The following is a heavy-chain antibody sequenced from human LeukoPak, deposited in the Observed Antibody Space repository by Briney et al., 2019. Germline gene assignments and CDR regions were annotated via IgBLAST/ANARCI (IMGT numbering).Heavy chain of an antibody. V-gene: IGHV4-4*07. CDR2: IYSSEST. CDR1: GGSISSYY. J-gene: IGHJ4*02. D-gene: IGHD6-19*01. Sequence: SETLSLTCNVSGGSISSYYWSWIRQPAGKGLEWIGRIYSSESTNYNPPLKSRVTMSVDTSRNQFSQKLTSVTAADTAVYYCAREQSSGWYRPFDYWGQGTLVTVSS. CDR3: AREQSSGWYRPFDY.